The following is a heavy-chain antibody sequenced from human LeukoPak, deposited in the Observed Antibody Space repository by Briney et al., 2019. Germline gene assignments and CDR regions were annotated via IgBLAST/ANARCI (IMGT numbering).Heavy chain of an antibody. V-gene: IGHV3-23*01. CDR2: ISGSGGSR. Sequence: GGSLRLSCAASGFTFSSYAMSWVRQAPGKGLDWVSAISGSGGSRYYAESVKGGFTISRDNSKHTLYLQMHSLRAEATAVYYCAKDSGATMIVVETYFDYWGQGTLVTVSS. D-gene: IGHD3-22*01. J-gene: IGHJ4*02. CDR3: AKDSGATMIVVETYFDY. CDR1: GFTFSSYA.